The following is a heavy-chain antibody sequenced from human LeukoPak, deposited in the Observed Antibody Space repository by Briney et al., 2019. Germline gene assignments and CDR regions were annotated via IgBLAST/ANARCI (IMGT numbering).Heavy chain of an antibody. CDR3: ARQESEITTPANRYFDR. J-gene: IGHJ4*02. CDR2: IYPDDSDT. V-gene: IGHV5-51*01. CDR1: GYNFANDW. D-gene: IGHD2-15*01. Sequence: GESLKISCKGSGYNFANDWIGWVRQMPGKGLEWMGIIYPDDSDTIYSPSFQGQVIISADKSISTAYLQWSSLKASDSAIYYCARQESEITTPANRYFDRWGQGTLVTVSS.